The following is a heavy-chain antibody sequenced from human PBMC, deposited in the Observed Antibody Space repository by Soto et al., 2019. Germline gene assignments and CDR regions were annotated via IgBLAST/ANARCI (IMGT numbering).Heavy chain of an antibody. D-gene: IGHD2-15*01. Sequence: EVQLVESGEGLVQPGGSLRLSCAASGFTFSSYNIHWIRPAPGQGLEFVSAISRSGDRTYYADSVKGRFTITRDNSKNAVWLQMGSLRAEDMAVDYCARARCSSGQCYYFDYWGRGALVSVSS. CDR1: GFTFSSYN. V-gene: IGHV3-64*02. J-gene: IGHJ4*02. CDR2: ISRSGDRT. CDR3: ARARCSSGQCYYFDY.